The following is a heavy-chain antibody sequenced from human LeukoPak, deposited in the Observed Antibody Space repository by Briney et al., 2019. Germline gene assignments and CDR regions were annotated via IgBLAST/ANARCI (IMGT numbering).Heavy chain of an antibody. D-gene: IGHD3-3*01. CDR1: GGTFSSYA. CDR2: NIPIFGTA. CDR3: ARSEDFWSGYYFDY. Sequence: GASVKVSCKASGGTFSSYAISWVRQAPGQGLEWMGGNIPIFGTANYAQKFQGRVTITTDESTSTAYMELSSLRSEDTAVYYCARSEDFWSGYYFDYWGQGTLVTVSS. V-gene: IGHV1-69*05. J-gene: IGHJ4*02.